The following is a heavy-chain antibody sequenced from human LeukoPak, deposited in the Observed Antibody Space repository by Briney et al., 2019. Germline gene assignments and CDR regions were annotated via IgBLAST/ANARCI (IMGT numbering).Heavy chain of an antibody. D-gene: IGHD5-24*01. Sequence: GASVKVSCKASGYTFTSYGISWVRQAPGQGLEWMGGIIPIFGTANYAQKFQGRVTITADESTSTAYMELSSLRSEDTAVYYCARDGYNQTPLDYWGQGTLVTVSS. V-gene: IGHV1-69*13. J-gene: IGHJ4*02. CDR2: IIPIFGTA. CDR1: GYTFTSYG. CDR3: ARDGYNQTPLDY.